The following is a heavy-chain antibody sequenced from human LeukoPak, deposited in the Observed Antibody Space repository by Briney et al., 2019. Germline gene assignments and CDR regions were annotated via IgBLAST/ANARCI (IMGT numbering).Heavy chain of an antibody. Sequence: GSLRLSCAASGFTFSSYDMHWVRQPPGKGLEWIGEIHQRGNTNYNPSLMGRVTILIDKSRNYLSLNLRYVTAADTAVYYCSTRDQSRTDVVPPDYWGQGILVTVSS. D-gene: IGHD5-24*01. J-gene: IGHJ4*02. V-gene: IGHV4-34*08. CDR1: GFTFSSYD. CDR3: STRDQSRTDVVPPDY. CDR2: IHQRGNT.